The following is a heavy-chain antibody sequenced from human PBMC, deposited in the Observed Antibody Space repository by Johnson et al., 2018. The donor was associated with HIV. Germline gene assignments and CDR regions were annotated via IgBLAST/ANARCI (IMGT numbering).Heavy chain of an antibody. J-gene: IGHJ3*02. V-gene: IGHV3-20*04. Sequence: EVQLVESGGGVVRPGGSLRLSCAASGFTFDDYGMSWVRQAPGKGLEWVSGINWNGGSTGYADSVKGRFTISRDNAKNSLYLQMNSLRAEDTALYYCARKGERGIAVAEDAFDIWGQGTMVTVSS. CDR2: INWNGGST. CDR1: GFTFDDYG. CDR3: ARKGERGIAVAEDAFDI. D-gene: IGHD6-19*01.